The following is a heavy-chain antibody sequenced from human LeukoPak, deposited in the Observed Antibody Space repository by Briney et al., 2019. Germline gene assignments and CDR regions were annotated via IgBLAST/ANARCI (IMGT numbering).Heavy chain of an antibody. D-gene: IGHD1-1*01. CDR3: ANNVDDRRGNAFDI. CDR2: IYTSGST. J-gene: IGHJ3*02. CDR1: GGPISSYY. V-gene: IGHV4-4*07. Sequence: SETLSLTCTVSGGPISSYYWSWIRQPAGKGLEWIGRIYTSGSTNYNPSLKSRVTMSVDTSKNQFSLKLSSVTAADTAVYYCANNVDDRRGNAFDIWGQGTMVTVSS.